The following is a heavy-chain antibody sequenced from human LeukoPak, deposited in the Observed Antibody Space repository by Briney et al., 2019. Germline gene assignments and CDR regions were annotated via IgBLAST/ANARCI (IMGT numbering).Heavy chain of an antibody. CDR3: ARGLYYDFWSGYYTGGNFDY. Sequence: PSETLSLTCAVYGGFFGGYYWSWIRQPPGKGLEWIGEINHSGSTNYNPSLKSRVTISVDTSKNQFSLKLSSVTAADTAVYYCARGLYYDFWSGYYTGGNFDYWGQGTLVTVSS. V-gene: IGHV4-34*01. CDR1: GGFFGGYY. CDR2: INHSGST. J-gene: IGHJ4*02. D-gene: IGHD3-3*01.